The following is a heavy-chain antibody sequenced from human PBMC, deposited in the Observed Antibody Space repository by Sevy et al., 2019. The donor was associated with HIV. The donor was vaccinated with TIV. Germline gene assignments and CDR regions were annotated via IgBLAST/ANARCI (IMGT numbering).Heavy chain of an antibody. CDR3: ARDVWFGGFWGNWFDP. CDR2: ISGSGSTI. D-gene: IGHD3-10*01. CDR1: GFTFSNYY. J-gene: IGHJ5*02. Sequence: GGSLRLSCAASGFTFSNYYMSWIHQAPGKGLEWVSYISGSGSTIYYADSVKGRFTISRDNARTSLFLQMDSLRAEDTALYYCARDVWFGGFWGNWFDPWGQGSLVTVSS. V-gene: IGHV3-11*04.